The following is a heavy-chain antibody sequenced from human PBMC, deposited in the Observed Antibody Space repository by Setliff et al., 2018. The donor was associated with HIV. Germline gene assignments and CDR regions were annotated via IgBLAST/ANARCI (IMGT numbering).Heavy chain of an antibody. D-gene: IGHD3-10*01. CDR2: IYPSGRI. J-gene: IGHJ5*02. V-gene: IGHV4-4*07. CDR3: AREHYTFHGSGAPRGARFDP. CDR1: GDSMSSYF. Sequence: SETLSLTCTVSGDSMSSYFWSWIRQPAGKGLEWIGRIYPSGRINYNPSLKSRVTLSVESAKNFFSLKLTSVTAADTAVYYCAREHYTFHGSGAPRGARFDPWGQGTLVTVSS.